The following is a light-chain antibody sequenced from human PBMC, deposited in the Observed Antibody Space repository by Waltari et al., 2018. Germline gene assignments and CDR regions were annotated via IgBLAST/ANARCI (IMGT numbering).Light chain of an antibody. CDR3: QHYNKWPPA. CDR2: GAS. CDR1: QTVSNN. J-gene: IGKJ1*01. Sequence: EIVMTQSPVTLSVSPGERATLSCRASQTVSNNLAWYQQKPGQAPRLLIYGASTRATGIPARFSGSGSGTDFTLTISNLQSEDFAVYQCQHYNKWPPAFGQGTKVEIK. V-gene: IGKV3-15*01.